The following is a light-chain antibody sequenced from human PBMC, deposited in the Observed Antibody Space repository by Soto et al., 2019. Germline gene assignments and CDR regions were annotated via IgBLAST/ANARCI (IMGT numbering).Light chain of an antibody. CDR1: QSISNH. CDR3: QQSYSSPTT. CDR2: AAS. J-gene: IGKJ1*01. V-gene: IGKV1-39*01. Sequence: DIQMTQSPSSLSASVEDRVIITCRASQSISNHLNWYQQKPGKAPKLLIFAASSLQSGVPSRFSGSRSGPDFTLTISSLQPEDFATYYCQQSYSSPTTFGQATKVDIK.